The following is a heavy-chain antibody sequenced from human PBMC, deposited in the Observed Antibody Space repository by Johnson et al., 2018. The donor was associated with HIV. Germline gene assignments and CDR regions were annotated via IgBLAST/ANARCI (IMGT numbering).Heavy chain of an antibody. J-gene: IGHJ3*01. Sequence: QVQLVESGGGLVQPGGSLRLSCAASGFSVSNYPMHWVRQAPGKGLEWVAIISSDGTTKYYADSVKGRFTISRDNSKTSLSLQMNSLRTEDTAVYYCARELKDGDYSRGAFDLWGQGTMVTVTS. CDR2: ISSDGTTK. V-gene: IGHV3-30*04. D-gene: IGHD4-23*01. CDR1: GFSVSNYP. CDR3: ARELKDGDYSRGAFDL.